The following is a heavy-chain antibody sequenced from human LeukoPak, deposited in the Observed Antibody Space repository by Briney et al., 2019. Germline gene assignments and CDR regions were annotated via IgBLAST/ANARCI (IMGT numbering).Heavy chain of an antibody. CDR1: GASITRRY. J-gene: IGHJ4*02. CDR2: INYSGNT. V-gene: IGHV4-59*11. Sequence: SETLSLTCTVSGASITRRYWSWIRQPPGRGLEWIEYINYSGNTNYNPSLKSRVTISVDTSKNQFSLKLSSVTAADTAVYYCGRGGGGSYLEYSFDYWGQGTLVTVSS. D-gene: IGHD3-10*01. CDR3: GRGGGGSYLEYSFDY.